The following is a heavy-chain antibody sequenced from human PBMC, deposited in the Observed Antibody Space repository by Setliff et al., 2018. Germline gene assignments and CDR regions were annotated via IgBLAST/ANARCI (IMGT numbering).Heavy chain of an antibody. CDR2: INSDGSST. J-gene: IGHJ6*02. Sequence: GALRLSCAASGFTFSSYWMHWVRQAPGKGLVWVSRINSDGSSTSYADSVKGRFTISRDNAKNSLYLQMNSLRAEDTAVYYCARDHVYGSQYYYYYYGMDVWGQGTTVTVSS. CDR1: GFTFSSYW. CDR3: ARDHVYGSQYYYYYYGMDV. V-gene: IGHV3-74*01. D-gene: IGHD3-10*01.